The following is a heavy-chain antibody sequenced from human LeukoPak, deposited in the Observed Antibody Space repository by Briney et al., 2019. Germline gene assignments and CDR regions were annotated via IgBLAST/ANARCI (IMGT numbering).Heavy chain of an antibody. Sequence: SETLSLTCTVSGGSISSGDYYWSWIRQPPGKGLEWIGYIYYGGSTYYNPSLKSRVTISVDTSKNQFSLKLSSVTAADTAVYYCARVTSSGYQFDYWGQGTLVTVSS. CDR1: GGSISSGDYY. D-gene: IGHD3-22*01. CDR3: ARVTSSGYQFDY. V-gene: IGHV4-30-4*01. CDR2: IYYGGST. J-gene: IGHJ4*02.